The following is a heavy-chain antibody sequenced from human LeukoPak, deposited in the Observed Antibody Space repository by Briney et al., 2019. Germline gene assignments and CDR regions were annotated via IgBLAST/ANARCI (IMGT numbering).Heavy chain of an antibody. J-gene: IGHJ4*02. D-gene: IGHD3-3*01. CDR3: AKDGADYDSDYFDY. CDR2: ISGGGGTT. CDR1: GLTFSSYA. V-gene: IGHV3-23*01. Sequence: PGGSLRLSCAASGLTFSSYAMSWVRQAPGKGLEWVSRISGGGGTTYYAASVKGRFTISRDNSKNTLYPQINSLRAEDTAVYYCAKDGADYDSDYFDYWGQGTLVTVSS.